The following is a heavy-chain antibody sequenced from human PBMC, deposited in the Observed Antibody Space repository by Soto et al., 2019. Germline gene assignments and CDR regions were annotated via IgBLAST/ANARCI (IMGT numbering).Heavy chain of an antibody. V-gene: IGHV4-59*01. CDR3: ARPGYSSGWLFYFDY. CDR2: IYDSGST. D-gene: IGHD6-19*01. J-gene: IGHJ4*02. Sequence: PSETLSLTCTVSGGSISNYYWSWVRQPPGKGLEWIGYIYDSGSTNYNPSLKSRVTISVDTSKNQFSLRLTSVTAADTAVYYCARPGYSSGWLFYFDYWGQGTLLTVSS. CDR1: GGSISNYY.